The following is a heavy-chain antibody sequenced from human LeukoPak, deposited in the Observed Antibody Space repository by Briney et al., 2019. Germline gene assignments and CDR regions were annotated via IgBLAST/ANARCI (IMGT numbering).Heavy chain of an antibody. J-gene: IGHJ5*02. Sequence: GRSLRLSCAASGFTFSNSGMHWVRQAPGKGLEWVAVIWYDGGNKYYADSVKGRFTISRDNSKNTLYLQMNSLRAEDTAVYYCARDYYYDSSGFYAPWGQGTLVTVSS. CDR1: GFTFSNSG. D-gene: IGHD3-22*01. V-gene: IGHV3-33*01. CDR2: IWYDGGNK. CDR3: ARDYYYDSSGFYAP.